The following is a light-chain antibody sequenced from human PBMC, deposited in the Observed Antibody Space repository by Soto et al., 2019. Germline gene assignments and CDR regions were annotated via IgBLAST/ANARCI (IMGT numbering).Light chain of an antibody. Sequence: QSAMTEPASLSGSPGQSITISCTGTISDVGGYNYVSWYQQHPGKAPKLMIYEVSNRPSGVSNRFSGSKSGNTASLTISGLQAEDEADYYCSSYTSSRTPYVNGTGTRSPS. CDR3: SSYTSSRTPYV. V-gene: IGLV2-14*01. CDR1: ISDVGGYNY. CDR2: EVS. J-gene: IGLJ1*01.